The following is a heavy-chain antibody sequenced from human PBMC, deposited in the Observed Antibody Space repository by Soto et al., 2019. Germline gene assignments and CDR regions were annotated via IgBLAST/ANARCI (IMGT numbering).Heavy chain of an antibody. D-gene: IGHD3-3*01. CDR2: ISSSSSYI. V-gene: IGHV3-21*01. Sequence: GGSLRLSCAASGFTFSSYSMNWVRQAPGKGLEWVSSISSSSSYIYYADSVKGRFTISRDNAKNSLYLQMNSLRAEDTAVYYCARDKIWSGYPQVGYMDVWGKGTTVTVSS. CDR1: GFTFSSYS. CDR3: ARDKIWSGYPQVGYMDV. J-gene: IGHJ6*03.